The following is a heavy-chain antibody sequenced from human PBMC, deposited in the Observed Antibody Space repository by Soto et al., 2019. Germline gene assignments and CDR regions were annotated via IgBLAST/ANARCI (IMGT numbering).Heavy chain of an antibody. Sequence: SETLSLTCTVSGGSISSNSHYWGWIRQPPGKGLEWIGSIYYSGNIYYNSSLKSRVTISVDTSQNQFSLKLSSVTAADTAVYFCARHYYDSSVFPPGDYWGQGTLVTVTS. J-gene: IGHJ4*02. V-gene: IGHV4-39*01. CDR2: IYYSGNI. CDR1: GGSISSNSHY. CDR3: ARHYYDSSVFPPGDY. D-gene: IGHD3-22*01.